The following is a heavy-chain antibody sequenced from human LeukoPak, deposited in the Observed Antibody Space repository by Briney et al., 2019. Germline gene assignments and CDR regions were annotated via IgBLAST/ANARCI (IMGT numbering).Heavy chain of an antibody. D-gene: IGHD3-3*01. J-gene: IGHJ4*02. V-gene: IGHV3-21*04. CDR2: ISSSSSYI. Sequence: PGGSLRLSCAASGFDFNDFAMTWVRQAPGKGLEWVSSISSSSSYIYYADSVKGRFTISRDNAKNSLYLQMNSLRAEDTAVYYCAKDRYDFWSGIFDYWGQGTLVTVSS. CDR3: AKDRYDFWSGIFDY. CDR1: GFDFNDFA.